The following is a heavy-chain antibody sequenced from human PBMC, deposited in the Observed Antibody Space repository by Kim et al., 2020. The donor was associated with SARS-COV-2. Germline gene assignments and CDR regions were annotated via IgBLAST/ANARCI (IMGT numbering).Heavy chain of an antibody. J-gene: IGHJ4*02. V-gene: IGHV3-64D*06. Sequence: GGSLRLSCSASGFTFSSYSMHWVRQAPGKGLEYVSGISNNGGSTYYADSVKDRFIISRDNSKNTLYLQMNSLRSEDTAVYYCVNGRTNGWYGFDYWGQGTLVTVSS. D-gene: IGHD6-19*01. CDR2: ISNNGGST. CDR1: GFTFSSYS. CDR3: VNGRTNGWYGFDY.